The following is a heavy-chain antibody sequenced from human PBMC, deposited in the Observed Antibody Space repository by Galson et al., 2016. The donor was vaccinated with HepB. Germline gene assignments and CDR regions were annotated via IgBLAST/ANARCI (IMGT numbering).Heavy chain of an antibody. CDR3: AHQIVWSYFFNS. CDR2: VYWDDDK. D-gene: IGHD2-21*01. J-gene: IGHJ4*02. CDR1: GLSRSTSGVD. Sequence: PALVTPTQTLTLTCTFSGLSRSTSGVDVGEMALIRQPPGKALEWLALVYWDDDKRYSPSLKNRLTVTMDTSKDRVVFTLTNMDPVDTATYYCAHQIVWSYFFNSWGQGTLVTRSS. V-gene: IGHV2-5*02.